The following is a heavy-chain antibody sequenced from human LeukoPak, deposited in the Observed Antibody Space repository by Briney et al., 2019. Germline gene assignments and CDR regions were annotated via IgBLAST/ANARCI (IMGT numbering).Heavy chain of an antibody. CDR3: AGYDSSGYYYN. V-gene: IGHV3-53*01. CDR1: GFTVSSNY. Sequence: GGSLRLSCAASGFTVSSNYMSWVRQAPGRGLEWVSVIYSGGSTYYADSVKGRFTISRDNSKNSLYLQMNSLRAEDTAVYYCAGYDSSGYYYNWGQGTLVTVSS. J-gene: IGHJ4*02. D-gene: IGHD3-22*01. CDR2: IYSGGST.